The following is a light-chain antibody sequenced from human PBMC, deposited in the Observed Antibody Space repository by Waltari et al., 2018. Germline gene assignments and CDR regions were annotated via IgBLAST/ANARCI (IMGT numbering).Light chain of an antibody. Sequence: QSVLTQPPSVSGAPGQSITISCTGSSSNIGAGYDVHWYKHLPGTAPKLLIYGHNNRPSGVPDRFSGSKSGTSASLAITGLQAEDEADYYCQSYDSSVSAWVFGGGTKLTVV. V-gene: IGLV1-40*01. CDR2: GHN. CDR1: SSNIGAGYD. J-gene: IGLJ3*02. CDR3: QSYDSSVSAWV.